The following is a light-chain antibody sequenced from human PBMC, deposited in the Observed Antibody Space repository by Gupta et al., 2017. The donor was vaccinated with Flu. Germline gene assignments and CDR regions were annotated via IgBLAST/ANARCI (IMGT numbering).Light chain of an antibody. Sequence: QSVLTQPPSASGTPGQRVTISCSGSSSNIGSNYVYWYQQLPGTAPKLLLYRNNQRPSGVPDRFSGSKSGTSASLAISGLRSEDEADYYCAAWDDSLSGVVCGGGTKLTVL. CDR3: AAWDDSLSGVV. J-gene: IGLJ2*01. CDR2: RNN. CDR1: SSNIGSNY. V-gene: IGLV1-47*01.